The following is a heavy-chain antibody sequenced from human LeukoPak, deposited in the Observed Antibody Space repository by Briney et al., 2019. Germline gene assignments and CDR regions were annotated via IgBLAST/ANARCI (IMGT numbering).Heavy chain of an antibody. CDR3: ATGTGYDGYFDY. CDR2: IYYSGST. CDR1: GGSISSYY. V-gene: IGHV4-59*01. Sequence: PSETLSLTCTVSGGSISSYYWSWIRQPPGKGLEWIGYIYYSGSTNYNPSLKSRVTISVDTSKSQFSLKLSSVTAADTAVYYCATGTGYDGYFDYWGQGTLVTVSS. J-gene: IGHJ4*02. D-gene: IGHD1-1*01.